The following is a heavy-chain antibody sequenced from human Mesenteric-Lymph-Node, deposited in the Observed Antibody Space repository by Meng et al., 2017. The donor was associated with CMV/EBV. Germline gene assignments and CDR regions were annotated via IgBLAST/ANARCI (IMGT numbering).Heavy chain of an antibody. V-gene: IGHV3-66*02. J-gene: IGHJ5*02. Sequence: FNVSTYYMSGVRRASGKGLEWVSIMYSGSSTYYADSVKGRFTISRDTPKNTLFLQMNSLRPEDTAVYYCARTGYFGSGTFYNNYFDPWGQEPWSPSPQ. D-gene: IGHD3-10*01. CDR2: MYSGSST. CDR1: FNVSTYY. CDR3: ARTGYFGSGTFYNNYFDP.